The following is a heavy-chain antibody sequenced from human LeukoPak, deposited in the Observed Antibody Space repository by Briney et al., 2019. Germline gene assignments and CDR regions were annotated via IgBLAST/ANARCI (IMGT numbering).Heavy chain of an antibody. CDR3: AKGGPEASAGLSWFDP. CDR2: IIPILGIA. V-gene: IGHV1-69*04. CDR1: GGTFSSYA. J-gene: IGHJ5*02. Sequence: GASVKVSCKASGGTFSSYAISWVRQAPGQGLEWMGRIIPILGIANYAQKFQGRVTITADKSTSTAYMELSSLRSEDTAVYYCAKGGPEASAGLSWFDPWGQGTLVTVSS. D-gene: IGHD1-14*01.